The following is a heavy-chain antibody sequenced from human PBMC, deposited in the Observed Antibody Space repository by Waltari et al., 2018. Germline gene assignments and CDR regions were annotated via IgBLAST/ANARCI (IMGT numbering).Heavy chain of an antibody. D-gene: IGHD3-22*01. CDR1: GYSFTSYW. CDR3: ARQGSYYDSSGYYPPVDY. V-gene: IGHV5-51*01. CDR2: IYPGDSDT. Sequence: EVQLVQSGAEVKKPGESLKLSCKGSGYSFTSYWIGWVRQLPGKGLEWMGIIYPGDSDTRYSPSFQGQVTISADKSISTAYLQWSSLKASDTAMYYCARQGSYYDSSGYYPPVDYWGQGTLVTVSS. J-gene: IGHJ4*02.